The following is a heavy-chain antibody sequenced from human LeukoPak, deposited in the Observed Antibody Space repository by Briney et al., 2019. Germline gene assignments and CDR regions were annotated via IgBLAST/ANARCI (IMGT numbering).Heavy chain of an antibody. D-gene: IGHD2-2*01. V-gene: IGHV1-69*05. J-gene: IGHJ4*02. Sequence: GASVKVSCKASGGTFSSYAISWVRQAPGQGLEWMGGIIPIFGTANYAQKFQGRVTITTDESTSTAYMELSSLRSEDTAVYYCARGVLGCSSTCCYSSLPYWGQGTLVTVSS. CDR3: ARGVLGCSSTCCYSSLPY. CDR1: GGTFSSYA. CDR2: IIPIFGTA.